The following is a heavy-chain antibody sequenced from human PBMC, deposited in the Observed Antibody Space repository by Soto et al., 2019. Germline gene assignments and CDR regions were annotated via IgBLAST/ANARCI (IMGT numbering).Heavy chain of an antibody. CDR1: GDSISSMNW. V-gene: IGHV4-4*02. D-gene: IGHD3-10*01. CDR3: ARYDYGSGNDYNIDY. Sequence: SETLSLTCAVSGDSISSMNWWSWVRQPPGKGLEWIGEIHHSGSTNYNPSPKSRVTISVEKSWNQFSLKLSSVTAADTAVYYCARYDYGSGNDYNIDYWGQGILVTVSS. J-gene: IGHJ4*02. CDR2: IHHSGST.